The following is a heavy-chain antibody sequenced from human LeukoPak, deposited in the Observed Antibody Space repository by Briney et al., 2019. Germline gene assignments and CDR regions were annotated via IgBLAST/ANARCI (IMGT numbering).Heavy chain of an antibody. D-gene: IGHD3-3*01. CDR2: IYYSGST. J-gene: IGHJ6*02. CDR3: ARDPVDFWSPPDLYYGMDV. V-gene: IGHV4-59*01. CDR1: GGSISSYY. Sequence: SETLSLTCTVSGGSISSYYWSWIRQPPGKGLEWIGYIYYSGSTNYNPSLKSRVTISVDTSKNQFSLKLSSVTAADTAVYYCARDPVDFWSPPDLYYGMDVWGQGTTVTVSS.